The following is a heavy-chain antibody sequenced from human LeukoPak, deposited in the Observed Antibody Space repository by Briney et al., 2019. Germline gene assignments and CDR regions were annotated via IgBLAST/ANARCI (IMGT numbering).Heavy chain of an antibody. CDR2: INHSGYT. CDR1: GVSFDDYY. J-gene: IGHJ4*02. CDR3: TRMSAGHDY. D-gene: IGHD3-10*01. Sequence: PSETLSLTCAVSGVSFDDYYWAWVRQTLGKGLEWIGEINHSGYTNDSPSLRSRVTFSIDTSRKQFSRNLRSVTVADAGTYYCTRMSAGHDYWGQGTLVTVSS. V-gene: IGHV4-34*01.